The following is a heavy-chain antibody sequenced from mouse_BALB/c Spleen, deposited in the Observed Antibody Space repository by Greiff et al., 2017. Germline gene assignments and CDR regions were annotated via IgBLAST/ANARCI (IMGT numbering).Heavy chain of an antibody. CDR3: ARGGYYYGSSPFDY. CDR1: GFTFSSFG. Sequence: EVQGVESGGGLVQPGGSRKLSCAASGFTFSSFGMHWVRQAPEKGLEWVAYISSGSSTIYYADTVKGRFTISRDNPKNTLFLQMTSLRSEDTAMYYCARGGYYYGSSPFDYWGQGTTLTVSS. D-gene: IGHD1-1*01. CDR2: ISSGSSTI. V-gene: IGHV5-17*02. J-gene: IGHJ2*01.